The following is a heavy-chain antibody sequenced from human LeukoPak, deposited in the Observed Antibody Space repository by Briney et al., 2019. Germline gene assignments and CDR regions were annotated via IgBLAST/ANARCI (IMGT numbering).Heavy chain of an antibody. CDR3: ARRLAAAGFDY. D-gene: IGHD6-13*01. CDR2: INDNGDGT. V-gene: IGHV3-23*01. J-gene: IGHJ4*02. CDR1: GFTFSSYA. Sequence: PGGSLRLSCAASGFTFSSYAMSWVRQAPGKGLEWVSTINDNGDGTYYADSVKGRFTISRDNSYNTVSLQMNSLRDEDTGVYYCARRLAAAGFDYWGQGTLVTVSS.